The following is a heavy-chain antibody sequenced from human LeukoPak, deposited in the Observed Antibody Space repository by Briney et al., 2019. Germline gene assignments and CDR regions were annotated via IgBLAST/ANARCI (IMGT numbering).Heavy chain of an antibody. CDR1: GFTFSSYP. CDR3: AKYTQTREPFDY. CDR2: IGRIGDNI. Sequence: PGGSLRLSCAASGFTFSSYPMTWVRQAPGRGLEWVSGIGRIGDNIHYADSVKGRFTISRDHSKNTLYLQMNSLRAEDTAIYYCAKYTQTREPFDYWGQGTLVAVSS. D-gene: IGHD1-14*01. J-gene: IGHJ4*02. V-gene: IGHV3-23*01.